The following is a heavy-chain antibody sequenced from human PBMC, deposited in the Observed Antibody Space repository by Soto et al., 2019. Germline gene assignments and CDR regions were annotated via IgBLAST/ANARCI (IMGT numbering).Heavy chain of an antibody. D-gene: IGHD2-21*02. J-gene: IGHJ4*02. V-gene: IGHV4-4*02. Sequence: QVQLQESGPGLVKPSGTLSLTCAVSGDSISSDKWWSWVRQPPGKGLEWIGEIHHSGRTNYNPSLKSRVTILVEKSKNQVSLELSSMTAAGTAVYYCARGGDWQFDYWGQGTLVTVSS. CDR1: GDSISSDKW. CDR2: IHHSGRT. CDR3: ARGGDWQFDY.